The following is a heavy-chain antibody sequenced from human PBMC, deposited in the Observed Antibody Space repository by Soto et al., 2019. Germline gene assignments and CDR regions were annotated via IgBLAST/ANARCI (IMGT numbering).Heavy chain of an antibody. J-gene: IGHJ5*02. CDR1: GYSFTSYW. CDR3: AIHSTGYEDS. Sequence: GESLKISCKGSGYSFTSYWIGWVRQMPGKGLDWMGIIHPSDFDTRYSPSFQGQVTISADKSISTAYLQWSSLRASDTAMYYCAIHSTGYEDSWGQGTLVTVS. CDR2: IHPSDFDT. V-gene: IGHV5-51*01. D-gene: IGHD5-12*01.